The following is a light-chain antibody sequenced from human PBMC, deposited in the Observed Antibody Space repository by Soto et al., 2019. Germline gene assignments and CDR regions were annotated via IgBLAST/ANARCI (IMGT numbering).Light chain of an antibody. J-gene: IGLJ2*01. V-gene: IGLV2-8*01. CDR2: EVI. CDR1: SSDVGGDKY. CDR3: SSYAVTNNVI. Sequence: QSALTQPPSASGSPGQSVTISCTGPSSDVGGDKYVSWYQQHPGKAPKLIIYEVIKRPSGVPDRFSGSKSGNAASLTVSGLQAEDEADYYCSSYAVTNNVIFGGGTKVTVL.